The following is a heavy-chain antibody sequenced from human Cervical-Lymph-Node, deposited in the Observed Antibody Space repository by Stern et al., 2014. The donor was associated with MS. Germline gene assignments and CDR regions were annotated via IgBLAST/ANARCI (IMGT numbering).Heavy chain of an antibody. J-gene: IGHJ4*02. Sequence: VQLVESGAELIRPGESLKISCKGSGYTFSIYWIAWVRPMPGKGLEWMGIIYPGDADTRYSPSFQGQVTMSADKSTSTAYLQWSSLNASDTAMYFCARQTTAWASDVWGQGTLVTVSS. V-gene: IGHV5-51*01. D-gene: IGHD1-14*01. CDR3: ARQTTAWASDV. CDR1: GYTFSIYW. CDR2: IYPGDADT.